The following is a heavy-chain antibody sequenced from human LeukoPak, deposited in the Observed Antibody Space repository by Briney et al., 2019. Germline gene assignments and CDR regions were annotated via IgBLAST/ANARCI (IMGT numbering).Heavy chain of an antibody. CDR1: GFTFSSYE. Sequence: PGGSLRLSCAASGFTFSSYEMSWVRQGPGKGLEWMSYIGTSGSSIYYADSVKGRFTISRDNGKRSLYLQMNSVRGEDTGVYFCARDKGATSAFDIWGQGTMVTVSS. CDR2: IGTSGSSI. CDR3: ARDKGATSAFDI. J-gene: IGHJ3*02. V-gene: IGHV3-48*03. D-gene: IGHD1-26*01.